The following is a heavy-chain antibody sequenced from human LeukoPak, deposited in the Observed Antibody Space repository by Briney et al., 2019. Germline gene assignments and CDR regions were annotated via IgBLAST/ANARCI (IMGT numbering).Heavy chain of an antibody. J-gene: IGHJ4*02. CDR1: GGSFSGYY. V-gene: IGHV4-34*01. Sequence: SETLSLTCAVYGGSFSGYYWSWIRQPPGKGLEWIGEINHSGSTNYNPSLQSRVTISVDTSKNQFSLKLSSVTAADTAVYYCARGRARLEPHYWGQGTLVTVSS. CDR2: INHSGST. CDR3: ARGRARLEPHY. D-gene: IGHD1-14*01.